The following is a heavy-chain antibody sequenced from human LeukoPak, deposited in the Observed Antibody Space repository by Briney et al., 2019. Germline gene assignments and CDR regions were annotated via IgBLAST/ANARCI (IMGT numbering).Heavy chain of an antibody. J-gene: IGHJ4*02. CDR2: IKQDGSEK. V-gene: IGHV3-7*01. Sequence: GGSLRLSCAASGFTISSYWINWVRQAPGKGLEWVASIKQDGSEKYYVDSVKGRFTISRDNAKNSLYLQMNNLRAEDTAMYYCARDQRVTGRPDIDYWGQGTLVIVSS. CDR3: ARDQRVTGRPDIDY. CDR1: GFTISSYW. D-gene: IGHD6-6*01.